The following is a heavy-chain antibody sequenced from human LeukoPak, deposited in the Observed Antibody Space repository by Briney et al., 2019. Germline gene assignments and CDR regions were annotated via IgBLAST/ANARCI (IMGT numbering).Heavy chain of an antibody. Sequence: GGSLRLSCAASGFPLCSYSTNWVRQAPGKGLEWVSYISSSGSAIYYVDSVKGRFTVSRDNAKNSLFLQMNSPRAEDTAVYYCVRVKGSYFDYWGQGALVTVSS. V-gene: IGHV3-48*01. CDR1: GFPLCSYS. D-gene: IGHD2-15*01. J-gene: IGHJ4*02. CDR3: VRVKGSYFDY. CDR2: ISSSGSAI.